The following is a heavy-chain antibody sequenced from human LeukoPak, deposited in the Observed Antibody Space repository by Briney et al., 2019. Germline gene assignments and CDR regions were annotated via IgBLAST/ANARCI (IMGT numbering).Heavy chain of an antibody. J-gene: IGHJ5*02. CDR1: GGTFSSYA. Sequence: VASVKVSCKASGGTFSSYAISWVRQAPGQGLEWMGRIIPILGIANYAQKFQGRVTITADKSTSTAYMELSSLRSEDTAVYYCARDSHYDILTIRNNWFDPWGQGTLVTVSS. D-gene: IGHD3-9*01. CDR3: ARDSHYDILTIRNNWFDP. V-gene: IGHV1-69*04. CDR2: IIPILGIA.